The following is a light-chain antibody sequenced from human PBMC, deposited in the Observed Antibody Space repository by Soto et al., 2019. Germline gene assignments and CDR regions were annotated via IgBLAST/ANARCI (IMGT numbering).Light chain of an antibody. V-gene: IGLV2-14*01. CDR1: SRDVGGYNY. J-gene: IGLJ2*01. CDR2: DVS. CDR3: SSSVGGRPGVV. Sequence: QSVLTQPASVAGSPGQSITLSCTGTSRDVGGYNYVSWYRQQPGKAPELVIYDVSHRPPGVSDRFSGSKSGNTAALTISRIQAEGEADYYCSSSVGGRPGVVFRGGTTLNVL.